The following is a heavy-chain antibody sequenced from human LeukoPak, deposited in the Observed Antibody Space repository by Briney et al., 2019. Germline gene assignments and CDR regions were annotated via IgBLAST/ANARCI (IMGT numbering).Heavy chain of an antibody. V-gene: IGHV4-30-4*01. D-gene: IGHD5-24*01. J-gene: IGHJ4*02. Sequence: SETLSLTCTVSGGSISSGDYYWNWIRQPPGKGLEWTGYIYYSRSTSYSPSLKSRLTISVDTSKNQFSLKLSSVTAADTAVYYCARDGYNSGYLDYWGQGTLVTVSS. CDR2: IYYSRST. CDR3: ARDGYNSGYLDY. CDR1: GGSISSGDYY.